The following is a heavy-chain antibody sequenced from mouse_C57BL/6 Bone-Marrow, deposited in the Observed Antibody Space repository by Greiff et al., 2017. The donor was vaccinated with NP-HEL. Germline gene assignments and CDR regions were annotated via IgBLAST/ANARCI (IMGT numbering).Heavy chain of an antibody. CDR2: ISDGGSYT. J-gene: IGHJ4*01. CDR3: ARGGYGSPFYAMDY. CDR1: GFTFSSYA. V-gene: IGHV5-4*03. Sequence: EVMLVESGGGLVKPGGSLKLSCAASGFTFSSYAMSWVRQTPEKRLEWVATISDGGSYTYYPDNVKGRFTISRDNAKNNLYLQMSHLKSEDTAMYYCARGGYGSPFYAMDYWGQGTSVTVSS. D-gene: IGHD1-1*01.